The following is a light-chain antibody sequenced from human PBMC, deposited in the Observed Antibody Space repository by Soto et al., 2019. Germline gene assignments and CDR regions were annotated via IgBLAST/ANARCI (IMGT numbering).Light chain of an antibody. CDR1: SGDVGGYYY. J-gene: IGLJ1*01. CDR3: SSYTAGGTI. V-gene: IGLV2-14*01. CDR2: EVS. Sequence: QSALTQPASVSGSPGQSMTISCTGTSGDVGGYYYVSWYQQLPGKAPKLMISEVSNRPSGVSNRFSGSKSGNTASLTISGLQAEDEADYYCSSYTAGGTIFGTGTKVTVL.